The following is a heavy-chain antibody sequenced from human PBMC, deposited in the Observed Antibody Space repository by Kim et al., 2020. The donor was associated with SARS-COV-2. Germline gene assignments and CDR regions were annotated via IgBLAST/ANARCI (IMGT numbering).Heavy chain of an antibody. D-gene: IGHD4-17*01. V-gene: IGHV1-69*04. CDR3: AREDMTTVTTFDY. CDR1: GGTFSSYA. Sequence: SVKVSCKASGGTFSSYAISWVRQAPGQGLEWMGRIIPILGIANYAQKFQGRVTITADKSTSTAYMELSSLRSEDTAVYYCAREDMTTVTTFDYWGQGTLVTVSS. CDR2: IIPILGIA. J-gene: IGHJ4*02.